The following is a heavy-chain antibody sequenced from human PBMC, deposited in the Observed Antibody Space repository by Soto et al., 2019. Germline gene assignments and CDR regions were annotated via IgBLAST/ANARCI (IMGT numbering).Heavy chain of an antibody. J-gene: IGHJ6*02. Sequence: QVQLVESGGGVVQPGRSLRLSCAASGFTLSRYGMHWVRQAPGKGLEWVAVISFEGNTQYYADSVKGRFTISRDNSKDTLSLQIHRLRPEDTAVYYCARGAEHQRLSRDYFYGMDVWGQGTTVSVSS. CDR2: ISFEGNTQ. CDR1: GFTLSRYG. V-gene: IGHV3-30*05. CDR3: ARGAEHQRLSRDYFYGMDV. D-gene: IGHD1-26*01.